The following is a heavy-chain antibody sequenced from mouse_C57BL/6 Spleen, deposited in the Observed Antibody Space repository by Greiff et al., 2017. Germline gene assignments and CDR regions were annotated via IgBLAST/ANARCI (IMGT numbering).Heavy chain of an antibody. J-gene: IGHJ2*01. D-gene: IGHD1-1*01. Sequence: DVQLQESGPGLVKPSQSLSLTCSVTGYSITSGYYWNWIRQFPGNKLEWMGYISYDGSNNYNPSLKNRISITRDTSKNQFFLKLNSVTTEDTATYYCAREEYYGSSPDYWGQGTTLTVSS. V-gene: IGHV3-6*01. CDR1: GYSITSGYY. CDR3: AREEYYGSSPDY. CDR2: ISYDGSN.